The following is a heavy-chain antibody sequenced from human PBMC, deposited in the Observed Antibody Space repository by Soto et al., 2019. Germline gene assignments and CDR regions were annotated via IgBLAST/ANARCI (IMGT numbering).Heavy chain of an antibody. CDR1: GYTFTIYY. J-gene: IGHJ3*02. CDR3: ARERDYYDSSGYSTQAFDI. V-gene: IGHV1-46*01. Sequence: ASVKVSCKASGYTFTIYYMHWVRQAPGQGLEWMGIINPSGGSTSYAQKFQGRVTMTRDTSTSTVYMELSSLRSEDTAVYYCARERDYYDSSGYSTQAFDIWGQGTMVTVSS. CDR2: INPSGGST. D-gene: IGHD3-22*01.